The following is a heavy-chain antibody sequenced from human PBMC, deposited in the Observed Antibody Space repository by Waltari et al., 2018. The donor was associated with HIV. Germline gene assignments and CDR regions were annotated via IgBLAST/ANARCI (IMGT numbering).Heavy chain of an antibody. J-gene: IGHJ1*01. D-gene: IGHD1-20*01. Sequence: FQSEREMKPPGASVKVSCKPHGYLLTRYGISWLPLAPGQGFEWVGWISAYNGNTNYAQKFRGRVTLTTDTSTSTAYMELRGLRHEDTAIYYCARDKGASDTYKAEYFQHWGRGTLVSVSA. CDR1: GYLLTRYG. CDR3: ARDKGASDTYKAEYFQH. CDR2: ISAYNGNT. V-gene: IGHV1-18*01.